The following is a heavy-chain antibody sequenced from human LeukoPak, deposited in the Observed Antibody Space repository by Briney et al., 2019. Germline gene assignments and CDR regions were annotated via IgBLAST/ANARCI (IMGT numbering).Heavy chain of an antibody. CDR3: AKDRGWFGGSLANFDY. Sequence: GGSLRLSCEGSGFTFSTYGMTWVRQAPGKGLEWVSAIGGSGGNINYADSVRGRFTISRDNSKNTLFLQMNSLRADDTAVYYCAKDRGWFGGSLANFDYWGQGTQVIVSS. CDR1: GFTFSTYG. V-gene: IGHV3-23*01. CDR2: IGGSGGNI. J-gene: IGHJ4*02. D-gene: IGHD3-10*01.